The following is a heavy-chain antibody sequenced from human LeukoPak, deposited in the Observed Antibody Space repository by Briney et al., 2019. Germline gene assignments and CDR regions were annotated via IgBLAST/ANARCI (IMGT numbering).Heavy chain of an antibody. CDR3: ARGPNSNWSGLDF. D-gene: IGHD6-6*01. CDR2: IKQDGSEK. Sequence: GGSLRLSCAASGFTFSSYWMSWVRQAPGKGLEWVANIKQDGSEKYYADSVKGRFTVSRDNAKNTLYLQVNNLRAEDTAVYYCARGPNSNWSGLDFWGQGTLLTVSS. V-gene: IGHV3-7*01. J-gene: IGHJ4*02. CDR1: GFTFSSYW.